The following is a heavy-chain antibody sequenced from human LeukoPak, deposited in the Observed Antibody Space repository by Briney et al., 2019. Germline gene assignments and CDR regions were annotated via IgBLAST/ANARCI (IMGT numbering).Heavy chain of an antibody. J-gene: IGHJ4*02. CDR3: ATTTIRLGY. V-gene: IGHV4-39*07. CDR1: GASMSNYY. CDR2: IYHSGTTYSGST. D-gene: IGHD1-26*01. Sequence: SETLXLTCNVSGASMSNYYWVWIRQPPGRGLEWIGSIYHSGTTYSGSTYYNPSLKSRVTISLDTSKNQFSLKVGSMTAADTXVYXCATTTIRLGYWGQGTLVTVSS.